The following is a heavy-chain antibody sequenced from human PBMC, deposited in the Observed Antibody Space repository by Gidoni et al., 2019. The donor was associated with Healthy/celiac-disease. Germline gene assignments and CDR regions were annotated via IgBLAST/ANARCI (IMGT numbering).Heavy chain of an antibody. V-gene: IGHV1-69*01. CDR3: ARRVGYNWNYDY. D-gene: IGHD1-20*01. CDR1: GGTFSSNA. Sequence: VQLVQSGAEVKKPGSSVKVSCKASGGTFSSNAISWVRQAPGQGLEWMGGIIPICGTANDAQKFQGRVTITADESTSTAYMELSSRRSEDTAVYYCARRVGYNWNYDYWGQGTLVTVSS. J-gene: IGHJ4*02. CDR2: IIPICGTA.